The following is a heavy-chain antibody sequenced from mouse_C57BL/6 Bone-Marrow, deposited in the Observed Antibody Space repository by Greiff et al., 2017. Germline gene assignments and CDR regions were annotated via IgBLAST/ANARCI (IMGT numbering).Heavy chain of an antibody. CDR3: SFITTVVARNYYAMDY. D-gene: IGHD1-1*01. Sequence: QVQLKESGAELVRPGASVTLSCKASGYTFTDYEMHWVKQTPVHGLEWIGAIDPETGGTAYNQKFKGKAILTADKSSSTAYMELRSLTSEDSAVYYCSFITTVVARNYYAMDYWGQGTSVTVSS. CDR2: IDPETGGT. V-gene: IGHV1-15*01. J-gene: IGHJ4*01. CDR1: GYTFTDYE.